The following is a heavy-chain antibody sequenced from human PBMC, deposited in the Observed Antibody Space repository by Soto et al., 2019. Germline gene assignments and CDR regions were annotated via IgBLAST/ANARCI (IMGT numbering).Heavy chain of an antibody. Sequence: GALRLSCAASGFTFSSYEMNWVRQAPGKGLEWVSYISSSGSTIYYADSVKGRFTISRDNAKNSLYLQMNSLRAEDTAVYYCAREIWFGESYFDYWGQGTLVTVSS. D-gene: IGHD3-10*01. CDR2: ISSSGSTI. CDR3: AREIWFGESYFDY. J-gene: IGHJ4*02. V-gene: IGHV3-48*03. CDR1: GFTFSSYE.